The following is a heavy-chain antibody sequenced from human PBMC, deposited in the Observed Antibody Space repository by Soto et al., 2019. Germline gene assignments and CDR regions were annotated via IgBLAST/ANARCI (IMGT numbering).Heavy chain of an antibody. V-gene: IGHV6-1*01. CDR1: GDSVSSNSAA. CDR3: ARGAGYSSGWYEFAGYYYYYGMDV. Sequence: SQTLSLTCAISGDSVSSNSAAWNWIRQSPSRGLEWLGRTYYRSKWHNDYAVSVKSRITINPDTSKNQFSLQLNSVTPEDTAVYYCARGAGYSSGWYEFAGYYYYYGMDVWGQGTTVTVSS. D-gene: IGHD6-19*01. J-gene: IGHJ6*02. CDR2: TYYRSKWHN.